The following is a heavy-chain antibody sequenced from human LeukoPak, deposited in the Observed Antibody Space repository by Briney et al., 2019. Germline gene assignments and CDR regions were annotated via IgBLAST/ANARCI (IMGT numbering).Heavy chain of an antibody. D-gene: IGHD6-19*01. CDR3: AKDPSVGYTSGWFDS. J-gene: IGHJ5*01. CDR1: GFTFHDYT. Sequence: PGGSLRLSCAASGFTFHDYTMHWVRQVPGKGLEWVSLINWDGGSTYYAYSVRGRFTISRDNSKNSLHPQMNSLRTEDTALYYCAKDPSVGYTSGWFDSWGQGTLVTVSS. V-gene: IGHV3-43*01. CDR2: INWDGGST.